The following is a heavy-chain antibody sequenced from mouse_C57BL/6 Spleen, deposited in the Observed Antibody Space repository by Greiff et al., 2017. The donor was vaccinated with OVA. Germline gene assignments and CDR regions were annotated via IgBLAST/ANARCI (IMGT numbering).Heavy chain of an antibody. CDR3: ARDYYGSSPFGC. CDR1: GYAFSSSW. Sequence: VQLQESGPELVKPGASVKISCKASGYAFSSSWMNWVKQRPGKGLEWIGRIYPGDGDTNYNGKFKGKATLTADKSSSTAYMQLSSLTSEDSAVYFCARDYYGSSPFGCWGQGTTLTVSS. V-gene: IGHV1-82*01. J-gene: IGHJ2*01. CDR2: IYPGDGDT. D-gene: IGHD1-1*01.